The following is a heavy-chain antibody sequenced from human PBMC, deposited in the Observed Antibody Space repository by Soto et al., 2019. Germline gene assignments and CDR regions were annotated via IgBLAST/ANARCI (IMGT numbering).Heavy chain of an antibody. V-gene: IGHV3-23*01. CDR2: INGSGSST. D-gene: IGHD3-22*01. CDR3: ATAHYYDSSGYSDAFDI. J-gene: IGHJ3*02. Sequence: GGSLRLSCVGSGFRFSDYPLNWVRQAPGQGLEWVANINGSGSSTNYADSVKGRFTTSRDNTKNTLYLQMNSLRAEDTAVYYCATAHYYDSSGYSDAFDIWGQGTMVTVSS. CDR1: GFRFSDYP.